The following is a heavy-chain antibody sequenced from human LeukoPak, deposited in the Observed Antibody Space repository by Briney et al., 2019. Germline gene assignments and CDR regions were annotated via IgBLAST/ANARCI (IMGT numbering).Heavy chain of an antibody. CDR1: GYSFTSYW. Sequence: GESLKISCKGSGYSFTSYWISWVRQMPGKGLEWMGRIDPSDSYTNYSPSFQGHVTISADKSISTAYLQWSSLKASDTAMYYCARNVEGYDYGDYGWFDPWGQGTLVTVSS. CDR3: ARNVEGYDYGDYGWFDP. J-gene: IGHJ5*02. CDR2: IDPSDSYT. V-gene: IGHV5-10-1*01. D-gene: IGHD4-17*01.